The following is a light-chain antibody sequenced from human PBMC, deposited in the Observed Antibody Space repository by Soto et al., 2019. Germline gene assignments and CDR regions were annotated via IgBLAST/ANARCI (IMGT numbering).Light chain of an antibody. CDR3: MQALRTWT. CDR2: LGS. J-gene: IGKJ1*01. V-gene: IGKV2-28*01. Sequence: DIVMTQSPLSLAVTPGEPASISCRSSQSLVYSNGYNYLDWYLQKPGQSPQLLIYLGSSRAPGVPDRFSGSGSGTDFPLKISRVEAEDVGVSSCMQALRTWTFGQGTKVEIK. CDR1: QSLVYSNGYNY.